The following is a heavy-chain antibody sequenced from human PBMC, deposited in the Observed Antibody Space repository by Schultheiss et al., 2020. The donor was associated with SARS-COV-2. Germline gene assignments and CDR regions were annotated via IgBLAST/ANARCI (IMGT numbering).Heavy chain of an antibody. V-gene: IGHV4-61*08. J-gene: IGHJ4*02. CDR1: GGSISSGDYY. Sequence: SETLSLTCTVSGGSISSGDYYWSWIRQPPGKGLEWIGYIYYSGSTNYNPSLKSRVTISVDTSKNQFSLKLSSVTAADTAVYYCARGGDGYSGYDYVYFDYWGQGTLVTVSS. CDR3: ARGGDGYSGYDYVYFDY. D-gene: IGHD5-12*01. CDR2: IYYSGST.